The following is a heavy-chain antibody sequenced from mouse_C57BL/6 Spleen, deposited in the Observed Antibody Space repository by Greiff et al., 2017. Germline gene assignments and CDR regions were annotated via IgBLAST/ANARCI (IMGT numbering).Heavy chain of an antibody. Sequence: QVQLQQSGPELVKPGASVTISCKASGYAFSSSWMNWVKQRPGKGLEWIGRLYPGDGDTNYNGKFKGKATLTADKSSSTAYMQLRSLTSEDSAVYFCAREGGSAYWGQGTLVTVSA. CDR2: LYPGDGDT. V-gene: IGHV1-82*01. J-gene: IGHJ3*01. CDR3: AREGGSAY. CDR1: GYAFSSSW.